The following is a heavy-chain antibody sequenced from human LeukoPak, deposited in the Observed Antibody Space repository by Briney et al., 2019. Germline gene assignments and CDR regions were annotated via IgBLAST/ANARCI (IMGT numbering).Heavy chain of an antibody. D-gene: IGHD4-17*01. CDR3: AGGSKMTTVPCPGVY. CDR1: GLTFSNAW. CDR2: ISGSGGST. J-gene: IGHJ4*02. Sequence: PGGSLRLSCAASGLTFSNAWMSWVRQAPGRGLEWVSAISGSGGSTYYADSVKGRFTISRDNSKNTLYLQMNSLRAEDTAVYYCAGGSKMTTVPCPGVYWGQGTLVTVSS. V-gene: IGHV3-23*01.